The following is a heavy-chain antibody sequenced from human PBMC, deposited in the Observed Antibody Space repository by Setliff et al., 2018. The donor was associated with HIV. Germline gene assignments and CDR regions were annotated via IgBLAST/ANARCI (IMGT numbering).Heavy chain of an antibody. CDR1: GDSVSGSNW. CDR3: ARRPPPLQFLDSPSYYMDV. V-gene: IGHV4-4*02. CDR2: VYHSGAT. Sequence: SETLSLTCNVSGDSVSGSNWWTWVRRSPQKGLEWIGEVYHSGATNYNPSLKSRVAMSVDKSENQFSLRLNSVTAADTAVYYCARRPPPLQFLDSPSYYMDVWGKGT. D-gene: IGHD3-3*01. J-gene: IGHJ6*03.